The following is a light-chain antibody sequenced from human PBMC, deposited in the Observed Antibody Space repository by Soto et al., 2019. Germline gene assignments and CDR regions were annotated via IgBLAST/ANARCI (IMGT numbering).Light chain of an antibody. CDR1: QGIAAS. CDR3: QQTRTYPRT. V-gene: IGKV1-9*01. J-gene: IGKJ4*01. Sequence: DIQLTQSPSFLSASVGDRVTITCRASQGIAASLAWYQQKPGNPPRLLIYADSTLQSGVPSRFSGSGSGTRGTLTISSLEPEDFATYYYQQTRTYPRTFGGGTKVEMK. CDR2: ADS.